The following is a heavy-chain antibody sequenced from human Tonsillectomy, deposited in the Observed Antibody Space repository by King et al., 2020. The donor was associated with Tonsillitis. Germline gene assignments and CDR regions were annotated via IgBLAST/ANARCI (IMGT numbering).Heavy chain of an antibody. CDR3: ASIPLGFCSSTACYSFMDV. V-gene: IGHV3-74*01. Sequence: VQLVESGGGLVQPGGSLRLSCAASGFTFSSHWMHWVRQAPGKGLVWVSRINTDGSNTIYADSVKGRFTISRDNAKNTRYLQMNSLRAEDTAVYYCASIPLGFCSSTACYSFMDVWGKGTTVIVSS. D-gene: IGHD2-2*02. J-gene: IGHJ6*03. CDR2: INTDGSNT. CDR1: GFTFSSHW.